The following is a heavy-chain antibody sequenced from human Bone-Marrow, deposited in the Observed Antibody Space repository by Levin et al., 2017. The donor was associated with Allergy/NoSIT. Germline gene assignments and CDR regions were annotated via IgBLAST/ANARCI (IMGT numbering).Heavy chain of an antibody. CDR1: GFTLSRYD. D-gene: IGHD6-6*01. CDR3: AKDLGRGFEYSSSSSLDY. J-gene: IGHJ4*02. CDR2: ISYDGRAK. Sequence: GGSLRLSCAASGFTLSRYDMHWVRQAPGKGLEWVAAISYDGRAKYYPDSVKGRFTISTDNFDNTVYLQMNSLSAEDTALYYCAKDLGRGFEYSSSSSLDYWGQGTLVTVSS. V-gene: IGHV3-30*18.